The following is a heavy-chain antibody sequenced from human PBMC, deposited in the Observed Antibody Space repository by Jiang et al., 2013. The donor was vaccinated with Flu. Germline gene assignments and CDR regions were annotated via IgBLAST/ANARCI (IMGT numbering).Heavy chain of an antibody. V-gene: IGHV3-23*01. CDR3: AKDIPVGSATD. CDR1: GFTFSNYA. D-gene: IGHD1-26*01. CDR2: ISSSDSST. Sequence: QLLESGGGLVQPGGSLRLSCAASGFTFSNYAMTWVRQAPGKGLEWVSVISSSDSSTSYADSVKGRFTISRDNSKNTLYLQMNSLRVDDTAVYFCAKDIPVGSATDWGQGTLVTVSS. J-gene: IGHJ4*02.